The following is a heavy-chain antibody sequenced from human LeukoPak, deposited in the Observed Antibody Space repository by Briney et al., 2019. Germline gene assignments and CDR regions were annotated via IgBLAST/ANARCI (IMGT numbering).Heavy chain of an antibody. Sequence: SETLSLTCTVSGGSISSSSYYWGWIRQPPGKGLEWIGSIYYSGSTNYNPSLKSRVTISVDTSKNQFSLKLSSVTAADTAVYYCARGGTERVAGTFDYWGQGTLVTVSS. CDR3: ARGGTERVAGTFDY. J-gene: IGHJ4*02. D-gene: IGHD6-19*01. CDR2: IYYSGST. CDR1: GGSISSSSYY. V-gene: IGHV4-39*07.